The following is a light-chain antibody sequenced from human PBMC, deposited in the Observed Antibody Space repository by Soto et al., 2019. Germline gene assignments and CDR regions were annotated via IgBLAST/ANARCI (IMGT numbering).Light chain of an antibody. CDR3: QNYNGAPWT. J-gene: IGKJ1*01. V-gene: IGKV1-27*01. Sequence: DIQMTQSPSSLSASVGDRVTITCRASQGISNYLVWYQQKPGKVPKLLIYAASTLQSGVPSRFSGSVSGTDFTLTICSLQPEDVATYYCQNYNGAPWTFGQGTKVEIK. CDR1: QGISNY. CDR2: AAS.